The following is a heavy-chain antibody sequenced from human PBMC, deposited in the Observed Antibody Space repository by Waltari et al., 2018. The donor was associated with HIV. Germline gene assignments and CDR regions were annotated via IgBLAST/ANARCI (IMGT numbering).Heavy chain of an antibody. D-gene: IGHD1-26*01. V-gene: IGHV1-18*01. J-gene: IGHJ4*02. CDR3: ARDGLRYSGTFYSDY. Sequence: QVHLVQSGAEMKKPGASVKVSCKASGYTFLSYGISWGRQAPGHGLEWMGWISTYNANTNYAQSLQGRVTMTTDTSTTTAYMELRSLTSDDTAVYYCARDGLRYSGTFYSDYWGQGTLVTVSS. CDR1: GYTFLSYG. CDR2: ISTYNANT.